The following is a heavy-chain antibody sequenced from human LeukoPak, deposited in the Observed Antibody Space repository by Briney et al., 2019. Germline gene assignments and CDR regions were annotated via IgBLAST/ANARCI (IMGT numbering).Heavy chain of an antibody. Sequence: GGSLRLSCAASGFTVSSNYMSWVRQAPGKGLEWVSVIYSGGSTCYADSVKGRFTISRDNSKNTLYLQMNSLRAEDTAVYYCARCIAGFDAFDIWGQGTMVTVSS. CDR2: IYSGGST. V-gene: IGHV3-53*01. CDR1: GFTVSSNY. D-gene: IGHD6-13*01. J-gene: IGHJ3*02. CDR3: ARCIAGFDAFDI.